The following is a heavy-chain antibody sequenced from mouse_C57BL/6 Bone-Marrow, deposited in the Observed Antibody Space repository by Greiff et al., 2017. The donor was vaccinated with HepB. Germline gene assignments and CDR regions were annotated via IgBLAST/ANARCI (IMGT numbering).Heavy chain of an antibody. J-gene: IGHJ2*01. D-gene: IGHD2-5*01. V-gene: IGHV1-62-2*01. CDR3: ARHEEIHYSNYPFDY. CDR2: FYPGSGSI. Sequence: LEESGAELVKPGASVKLSCKASGYTFTEYTIHWVKQRSGQGLEWIGWFYPGSGSIKYNEKFKDKATLTADKSSSTVYMELSRLTSEDSAVYFCARHEEIHYSNYPFDYWGQGTTLTVSS. CDR1: GYTFTEYT.